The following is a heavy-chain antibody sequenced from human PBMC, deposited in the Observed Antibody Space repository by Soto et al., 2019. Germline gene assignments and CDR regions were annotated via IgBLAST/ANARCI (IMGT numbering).Heavy chain of an antibody. V-gene: IGHV3-74*01. J-gene: IGHJ4*02. CDR2: IDSDGSTT. Sequence: GGSLRLSCAASGFTFNDYWMYWVRQAPGMGLEWVSRIDSDGSTTSFADSVKGRFTVSRDNAKNTLYLQMNSLKAEDTAIYYYTGAYGSGSPFDFWGQGTLVTVSS. CDR1: GFTFNDYW. D-gene: IGHD3-10*01. CDR3: TGAYGSGSPFDF.